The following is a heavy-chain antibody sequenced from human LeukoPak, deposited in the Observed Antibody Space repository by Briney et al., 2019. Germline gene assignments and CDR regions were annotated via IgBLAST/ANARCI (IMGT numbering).Heavy chain of an antibody. Sequence: GGSLRLSCAASGFTFSSYGMQWVRQAPGKGLEWVAFIRYDESRKYYADSVKGRFTISRDNSKNTVDLQMNSLRAEDSALYYCAKGYSGSYWAVDSWGQGTLVTVSS. V-gene: IGHV3-30*02. CDR2: IRYDESRK. D-gene: IGHD1-26*01. CDR3: AKGYSGSYWAVDS. CDR1: GFTFSSYG. J-gene: IGHJ4*02.